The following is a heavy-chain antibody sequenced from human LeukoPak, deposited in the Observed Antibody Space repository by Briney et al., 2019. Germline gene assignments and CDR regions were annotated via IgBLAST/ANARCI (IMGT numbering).Heavy chain of an antibody. Sequence: GGSLRLSCAASGFTFSNYAMHWVRQAPGKGLEWLAVISYDGNNEYYADSVKGRFTISRDNSKNTLYLQMNSLRAEDTAVYYCAREPGSRGAAGMFGPWGQGTLVTV. CDR2: ISYDGNNE. J-gene: IGHJ5*02. D-gene: IGHD6-13*01. CDR1: GFTFSNYA. CDR3: AREPGSRGAAGMFGP. V-gene: IGHV3-30-3*01.